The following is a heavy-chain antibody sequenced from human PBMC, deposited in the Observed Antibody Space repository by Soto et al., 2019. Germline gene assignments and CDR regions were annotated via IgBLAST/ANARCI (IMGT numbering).Heavy chain of an antibody. D-gene: IGHD6-6*01. CDR2: IIPIFGTA. CDR1: VGTFSSYA. Sequence: SVKVSCKAAVGTFSSYAVSWVRQTPGQGLEWMGGIIPIFGTANYAQKFQGRVTITADESTSTAYMELSSLRSEDTAVYYCAITRGGKIAALRGSFDYWGQGTLVTVSS. CDR3: AITRGGKIAALRGSFDY. J-gene: IGHJ4*02. V-gene: IGHV1-69*13.